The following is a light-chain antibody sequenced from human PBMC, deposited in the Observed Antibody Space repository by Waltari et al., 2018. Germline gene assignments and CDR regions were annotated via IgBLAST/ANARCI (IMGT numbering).Light chain of an antibody. V-gene: IGKV2-30*02. CDR2: KVS. CDR3: MQGIHWPRS. Sequence: DVVMTQYPLSLPVTLGQTASISCRSSQSLVHSDGNTYLSWFQQRPGQSPRRLIYKVSNRDSGVPDKFGGSESGTDFTLKISRVEAEEIAIYYCMQGIHWPRSFGQGTKVEIE. CDR1: QSLVHSDGNTY. J-gene: IGKJ1*01.